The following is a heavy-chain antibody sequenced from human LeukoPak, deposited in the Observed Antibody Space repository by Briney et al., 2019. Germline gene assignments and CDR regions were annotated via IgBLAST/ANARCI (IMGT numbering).Heavy chain of an antibody. D-gene: IGHD3-22*01. J-gene: IGHJ4*02. CDR2: IYHSGST. CDR1: GYSISSGYY. V-gene: IGHV4-38-2*02. CDR3: ARDGRSLYDSSGYGVA. Sequence: SETLSLTCTVSGYSISSGYYWGWIRQPPGKGLEWIGSIYHSGSTYYNPSLKSRVTISVDTSKNQFSLKLSSVTAADTAVYYCARDGRSLYDSSGYGVARGQGTLVTVSS.